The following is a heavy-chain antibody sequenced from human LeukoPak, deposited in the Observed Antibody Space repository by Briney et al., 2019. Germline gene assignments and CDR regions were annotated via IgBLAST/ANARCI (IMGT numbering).Heavy chain of an antibody. J-gene: IGHJ3*02. D-gene: IGHD3-9*01. V-gene: IGHV3-23*01. Sequence: PGGSLRLSCAASGFIFTKFNMTWVRQAPRKGLEWVSRISVSGDTTYYAHSVKGRLTISRANSKNTLFLQMDSLRAQAPALYYFTKGCWLDIWGQGTMVTVSS. CDR2: ISVSGDTT. CDR1: GFIFTKFN. CDR3: TKGCWLDI.